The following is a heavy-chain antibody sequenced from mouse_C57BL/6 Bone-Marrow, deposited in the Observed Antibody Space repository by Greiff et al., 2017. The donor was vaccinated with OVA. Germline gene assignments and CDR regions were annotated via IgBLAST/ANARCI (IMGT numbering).Heavy chain of an antibody. J-gene: IGHJ2*01. CDR2: INPSTGGT. CDR3: ARRAYGSPFDY. V-gene: IGHV1-42*01. CDR1: GYSFTGYY. Sequence: EVQLQQSGPELVKPGASVKISCKASGYSFTGYYMNWVKQSPEKSLEWIGEINPSTGGTTYNQKFKAKATLTVDKSSSTAYMQLKSLTSEDSAVYYCARRAYGSPFDYWGQGTTLTVSS. D-gene: IGHD1-1*01.